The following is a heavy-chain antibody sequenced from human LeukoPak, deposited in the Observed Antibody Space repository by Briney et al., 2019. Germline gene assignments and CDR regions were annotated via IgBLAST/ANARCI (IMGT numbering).Heavy chain of an antibody. Sequence: ASVKVSCKASGGTFSSYAISWVRQAPGQGLEWMGIINPSGGSTSYAQKFQGRVTMTRDTSTSAVYMELSSLRSEDTAVYYCARDESLSSGWLHWGQGTLVTVSS. CDR3: ARDESLSSGWLH. D-gene: IGHD6-19*01. J-gene: IGHJ4*02. V-gene: IGHV1-46*01. CDR1: GGTFSSYA. CDR2: INPSGGST.